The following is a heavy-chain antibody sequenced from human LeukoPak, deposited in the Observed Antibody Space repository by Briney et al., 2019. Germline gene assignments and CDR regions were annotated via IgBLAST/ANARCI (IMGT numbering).Heavy chain of an antibody. V-gene: IGHV3-30*02. J-gene: IGHJ3*02. D-gene: IGHD4-11*01. CDR1: GFTFSTSG. CDR2: IRYDGSNT. Sequence: PGGSLRLSCATSGFTFSTSGMHWVRQAPGKGLEWVAFIRYDGSNTYHADSVKGRFTISRDNSKNTLYLQMNSLRAEDTAVYYCARDRGREDYPGTFDIWGQGTMVTVSS. CDR3: ARDRGREDYPGTFDI.